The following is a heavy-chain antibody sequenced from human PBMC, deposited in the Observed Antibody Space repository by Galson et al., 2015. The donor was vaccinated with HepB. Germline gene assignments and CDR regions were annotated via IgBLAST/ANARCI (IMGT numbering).Heavy chain of an antibody. V-gene: IGHV3-21*01. CDR3: ARDRNGGNFLGSIRRGAHAFDI. J-gene: IGHJ3*02. CDR2: ISSSSSYI. D-gene: IGHD4-23*01. Sequence: SLRLSCAAPGFTFSSYSMNWVRQAPGKGLEWVSSISSSSSYIYYADSVKGRFTISRDNAKNSLYLHMNSLRAEDTAVYYCARDRNGGNFLGSIRRGAHAFDIWGQGTMVTVSS. CDR1: GFTFSSYS.